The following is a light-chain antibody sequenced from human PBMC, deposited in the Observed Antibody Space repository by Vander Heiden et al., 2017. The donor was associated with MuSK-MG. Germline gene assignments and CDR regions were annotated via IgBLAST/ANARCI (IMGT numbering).Light chain of an antibody. Sequence: EIVLTQSPATLSVSPGERATLSCRASESISSNLAWYQQRPGRAPRLLIYGASTRATGIPARFSGSGSGTEFTLTISSLQSEDFAIYYCQQYNNWPSSFTFGPGTKVDIK. J-gene: IGKJ3*01. V-gene: IGKV3-15*01. CDR3: QQYNNWPSSFT. CDR2: GAS. CDR1: ESISSN.